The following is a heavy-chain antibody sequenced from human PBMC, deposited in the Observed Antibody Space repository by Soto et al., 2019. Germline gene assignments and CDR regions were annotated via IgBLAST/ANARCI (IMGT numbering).Heavy chain of an antibody. D-gene: IGHD3-22*01. CDR3: ARSHFYYGSRDYFHY. CDR2: IYYSGST. J-gene: IGHJ4*02. Sequence: PSETLSLTCTVSGGSISSGDYYWSWIRQHPGKGLEWIGYIYYSGSTYYNPSLKSRVTISVDTSKSQFSLKLSSVTAADTAVYHCARSHFYYGSRDYFHYWGQRSVVTVS. V-gene: IGHV4-31*03. CDR1: GGSISSGDYY.